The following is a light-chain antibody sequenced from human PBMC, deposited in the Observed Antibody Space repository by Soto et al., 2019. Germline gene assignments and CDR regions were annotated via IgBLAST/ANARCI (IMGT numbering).Light chain of an antibody. Sequence: DVVMTQSPLSLPVTLGQPASISCRSSQSLIHSDGNTYLNWFQQRPGQSPRRLIYKVSDRDSGVPDRFSGSGSGTDFTLKISRVKAEDVGVYYCMQGTHWPWTFGQGTEVEI. CDR2: KVS. V-gene: IGKV2-30*02. J-gene: IGKJ1*01. CDR1: QSLIHSDGNTY. CDR3: MQGTHWPWT.